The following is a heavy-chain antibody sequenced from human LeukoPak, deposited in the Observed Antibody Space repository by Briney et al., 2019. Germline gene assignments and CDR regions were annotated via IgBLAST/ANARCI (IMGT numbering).Heavy chain of an antibody. CDR1: GYTLTELS. Sequence: ASVKVSCKVSGYTLTELSMHWVRQAPGEGLEWMGGFDPEDGEIIYAQKFQGRVTMTEDTSTDTAYMELSSLRSEDTAVYYCATGHIGMVYDILTGYFEFDYWGQGTLVTVSS. CDR3: ATGHIGMVYDILTGYFEFDY. CDR2: FDPEDGEI. V-gene: IGHV1-24*01. D-gene: IGHD3-9*01. J-gene: IGHJ4*02.